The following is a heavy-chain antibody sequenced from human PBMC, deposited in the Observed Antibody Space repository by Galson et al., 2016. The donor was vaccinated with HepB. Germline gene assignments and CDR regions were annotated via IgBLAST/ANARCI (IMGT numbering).Heavy chain of an antibody. Sequence: SVKVSCKASGGIFNSYGITWVRQAPGQGLEWMGGIIAILGTANYAQKFQGRVTITADESTSTVYMELSSLRSEDTAVYYCARARGYHYVSWFDPWGQGTLVTVSS. CDR2: IIAILGTA. J-gene: IGHJ5*02. V-gene: IGHV1-69*13. CDR1: GGIFNSYG. D-gene: IGHD3-16*01. CDR3: ARARGYHYVSWFDP.